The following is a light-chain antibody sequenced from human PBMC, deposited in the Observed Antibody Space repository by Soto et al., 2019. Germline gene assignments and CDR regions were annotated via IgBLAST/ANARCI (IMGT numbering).Light chain of an antibody. CDR1: SSDVGVHNF. CDR2: GVT. Sequence: QSALTQPASVSGSPGQSISISCTGSSSDVGVHNFVSWYQHHPGKAPKVLIYGVTNRPSGVSNRFSGSKSGNTASLTISGLQAEDEADYHCCSYTPAYTWVFGGGTKLTVL. V-gene: IGLV2-14*01. J-gene: IGLJ3*02. CDR3: CSYTPAYTWV.